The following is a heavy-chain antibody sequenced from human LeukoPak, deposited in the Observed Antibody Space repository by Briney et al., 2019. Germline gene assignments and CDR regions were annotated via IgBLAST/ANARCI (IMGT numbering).Heavy chain of an antibody. J-gene: IGHJ4*02. CDR2: IYTSGST. V-gene: IGHV4-61*02. CDR3: AREAELWEYYYGSGSYYPDY. D-gene: IGHD3-10*01. CDR1: GGSISSGSYY. Sequence: ASETLSLTCTVSGGSISSGSYYWSWIRQPAGKGLEWIGRIYTSGSTNYNPSLKSRVTISVDTSKNQFSLKLSSVTAADTAVYYCAREAELWEYYYGSGSYYPDYWGQGTLVTVSS.